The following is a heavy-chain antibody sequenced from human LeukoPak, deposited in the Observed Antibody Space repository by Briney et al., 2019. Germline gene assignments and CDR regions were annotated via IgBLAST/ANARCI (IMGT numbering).Heavy chain of an antibody. CDR3: VKDYDILTGYFDY. J-gene: IGHJ4*02. CDR2: ISSNGGST. D-gene: IGHD3-9*01. V-gene: IGHV3-64D*06. CDR1: GFTFSSCA. Sequence: GGSLRLSCSASGFTFSSCAMHWVRQAPGKGLEYVSAISSNGGSTYYADSVKGRFTISRDNSKNTLYLQMSSLRAEDTAMYYCVKDYDILTGYFDYWGQGTLVTVSS.